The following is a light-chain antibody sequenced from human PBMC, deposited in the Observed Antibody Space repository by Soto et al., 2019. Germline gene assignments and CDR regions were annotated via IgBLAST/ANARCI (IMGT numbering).Light chain of an antibody. CDR3: CSYAGSDV. CDR2: DVS. Sequence: QSVLTQPRSVSGSPGQSGTISGTGTSSDVGGYNYVSWYQQHPGKAPKVMIYDVSKRRSGVTDRFSGSKSGNTASLTISGLQTEDEADYYCCSYAGSDVFGTGTKVTVL. J-gene: IGLJ1*01. V-gene: IGLV2-11*01. CDR1: SSDVGGYNY.